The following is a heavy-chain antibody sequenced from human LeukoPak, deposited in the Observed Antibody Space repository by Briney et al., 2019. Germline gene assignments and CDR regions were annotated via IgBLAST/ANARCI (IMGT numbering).Heavy chain of an antibody. CDR1: GFTVSSNY. V-gene: IGHV3-53*01. CDR3: AKDAVTALAGYYYYMDV. CDR2: IYSGGST. J-gene: IGHJ6*03. D-gene: IGHD6-19*01. Sequence: GGSLRLSCAASGFTVSSNYMSWVRQAPGKGLEWVSVIYSGGSTYYADSVKGRFTISRDNSKNTLYLQMNSLGADDTAVYYCAKDAVTALAGYYYYMDVWGKGTMVTVSS.